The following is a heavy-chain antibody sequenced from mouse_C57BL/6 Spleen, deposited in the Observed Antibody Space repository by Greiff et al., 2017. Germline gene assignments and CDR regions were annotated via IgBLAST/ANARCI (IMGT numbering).Heavy chain of an antibody. CDR1: GFTFSSYG. CDR3: ARPHYYGSTAHYFDY. CDR2: ISSGGSYT. J-gene: IGHJ2*01. V-gene: IGHV5-6*01. D-gene: IGHD1-1*01. Sequence: EVKVVESGGDLVKPGGSLKLSCAASGFTFSSYGMSWVRQTPDKRLEWVATISSGGSYTYYPDSVKGRFTISRDNAKNTLYLQMSSLKSEDTAMYYCARPHYYGSTAHYFDYWGQGTTLTVSS.